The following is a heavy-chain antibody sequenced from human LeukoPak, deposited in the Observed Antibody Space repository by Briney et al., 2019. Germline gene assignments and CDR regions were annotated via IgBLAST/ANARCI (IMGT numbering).Heavy chain of an antibody. CDR2: ISYDGSNK. CDR3: ARGLNLLDIVVVTAAYYFDY. Sequence: PGGPLRLSCAASGFTFSSYAMHWVRQAPGKGLEWVAVISYDGSNKYYADSVRGRFTISRDNSKNTLYLQMNSLRAEDTAVYYCARGLNLLDIVVVTAAYYFDYWGQGTLVTVSS. CDR1: GFTFSSYA. D-gene: IGHD2-21*02. J-gene: IGHJ4*02. V-gene: IGHV3-30-3*01.